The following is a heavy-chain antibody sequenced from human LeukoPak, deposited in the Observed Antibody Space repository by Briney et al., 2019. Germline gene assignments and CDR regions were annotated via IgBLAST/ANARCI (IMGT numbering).Heavy chain of an antibody. Sequence: PGGSLRLSCAASGLTFSSYTMHWVRQAPGKGLEWVAVISYDGSNKYYADSVKGRFTISRDNSKNTLYLQMNSLRAEDTAVYYCARTVPAAKDAFDIWGQGTMVTVSS. CDR2: ISYDGSNK. V-gene: IGHV3-30-3*01. CDR3: ARTVPAAKDAFDI. D-gene: IGHD6-25*01. J-gene: IGHJ3*02. CDR1: GLTFSSYT.